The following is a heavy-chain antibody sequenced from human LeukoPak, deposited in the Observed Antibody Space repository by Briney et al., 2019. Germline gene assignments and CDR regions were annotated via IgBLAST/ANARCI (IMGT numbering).Heavy chain of an antibody. D-gene: IGHD6-19*01. Sequence: GGSLRLSCAASGLSFSSYNMNWVRQAPGKGLEWVSSISSAGGYIHYADSVKGRFTISRDNAKNSLYLQMNSLRAEDTAIYYCARDEGSDYYYYYMDVWGKGTTVTVSS. CDR2: ISSAGGYI. CDR1: GLSFSSYN. V-gene: IGHV3-21*01. CDR3: ARDEGSDYYYYYMDV. J-gene: IGHJ6*03.